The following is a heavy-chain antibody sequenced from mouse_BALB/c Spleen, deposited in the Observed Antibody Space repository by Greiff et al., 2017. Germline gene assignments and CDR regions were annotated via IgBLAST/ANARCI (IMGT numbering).Heavy chain of an antibody. D-gene: IGHD2-10*02. CDR1: GYSITSDYA. CDR3: ARYGYGKDYAMDY. V-gene: IGHV3-2*02. J-gene: IGHJ4*01. Sequence: EVQLVESGPGLVKPSQSLSLTCTVTGYSITSDYAWNWIRQFPGNKLEWMGYISYSGSTSYNPSLKSRISITRDTSKNQFFLQLNSVTTEDTATYYCARYGYGKDYAMDYWGQGTSVTVSS. CDR2: ISYSGST.